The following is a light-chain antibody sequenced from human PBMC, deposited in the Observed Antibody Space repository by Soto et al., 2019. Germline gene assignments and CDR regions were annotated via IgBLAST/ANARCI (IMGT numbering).Light chain of an antibody. V-gene: IGLV1-40*01. CDR1: SSNIGAGYD. CDR2: GNS. J-gene: IGLJ2*01. CDR3: QSYDSSLSGVV. Sequence: QLVLTQPPSVSGAPGQRVTISCTGSSSNIGAGYDVHWYQQLPGTAPKLLIYGNSNRPSGVPDRFSGSKSGTSASLAITGLQAEDEAEYYGQSYDSSLSGVVFGGGTKVTVL.